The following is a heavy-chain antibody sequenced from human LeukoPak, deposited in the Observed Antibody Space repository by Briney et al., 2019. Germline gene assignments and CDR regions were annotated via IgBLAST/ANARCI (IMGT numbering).Heavy chain of an antibody. CDR3: ARQVYYDFCSGYNIFDY. Sequence: SETLSLTCTVSGGSISSSSYYWGWIRQPPGKGLEWIGSIYYSGSTYYNPSLKSRVTISVATSKNQFPLKLSFVTAADTVVFCCARQVYYDFCSGYNIFDYGGQGPRATVSS. V-gene: IGHV4-39*01. CDR2: IYYSGST. J-gene: IGHJ4*02. D-gene: IGHD3-3*01. CDR1: GGSISSSSYY.